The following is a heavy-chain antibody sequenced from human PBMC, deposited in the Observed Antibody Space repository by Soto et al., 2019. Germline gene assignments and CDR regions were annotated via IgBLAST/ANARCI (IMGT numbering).Heavy chain of an antibody. D-gene: IGHD1-26*01. CDR3: AKSNDLYTRYYSGSYLSY. V-gene: IGHV3-23*01. CDR2: ISGSGGST. J-gene: IGHJ4*02. CDR1: GFTFSSYA. Sequence: EVQLLESGGGLVQPGGSLRLSCAASGFTFSSYAMSWVRQAPGKGLEWVSAISGSGGSTYYADSVKGRFTISRDNSKNTLYLQMNSLRAEDTAVYYCAKSNDLYTRYYSGSYLSYWGQGTLVTVSS.